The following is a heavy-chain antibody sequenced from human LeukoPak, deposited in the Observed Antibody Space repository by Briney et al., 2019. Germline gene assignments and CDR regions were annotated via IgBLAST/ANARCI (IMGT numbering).Heavy chain of an antibody. Sequence: PGGSLRLSCGASGFTVSTNYMSWVRQAPGKGLEWVSYISSSGGTMYYADSVKGRFTISRDNAKNSLYLQMNSLRAEDTAVYYCATDHLGGSSWLLFDYWGQGTLVTVSS. J-gene: IGHJ4*02. CDR1: GFTVSTNY. CDR2: ISSSGGTM. CDR3: ATDHLGGSSWLLFDY. D-gene: IGHD6-13*01. V-gene: IGHV3-11*04.